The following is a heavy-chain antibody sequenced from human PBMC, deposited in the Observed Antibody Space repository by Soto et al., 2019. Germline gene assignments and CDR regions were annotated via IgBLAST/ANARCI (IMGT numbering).Heavy chain of an antibody. CDR3: ARGVDDFWMGRYYYYYYMDV. CDR2: MNPNSGNT. Sequence: ASVKVSCKASGYTFTSYDINWVRQATGQGLEWMGWMNPNSGNTGYAQKFQGRVTMTRNTSISTAYMELSSLRSEDTAVYYYARGVDDFWMGRYYYYYYMDVWGKGTTVTVSS. V-gene: IGHV1-8*01. D-gene: IGHD3-3*01. J-gene: IGHJ6*03. CDR1: GYTFTSYD.